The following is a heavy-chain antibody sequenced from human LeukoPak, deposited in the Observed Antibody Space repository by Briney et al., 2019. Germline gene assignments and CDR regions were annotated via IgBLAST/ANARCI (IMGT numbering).Heavy chain of an antibody. V-gene: IGHV3-30*02. CDR3: RTGYLPT. D-gene: IGHD3/OR15-3a*01. CDR1: GFTFSSYG. CDR2: IRYDGSNK. Sequence: GGSLRLSCAASGFTFSSYGMHWVRQAPGKGLEWVAFIRYDGSNKYYADSVKGRFTISRDNSKNTLYLQMNSLKTEDTAVYYCRTGYLPTWGQGTLVTVSS. J-gene: IGHJ5*02.